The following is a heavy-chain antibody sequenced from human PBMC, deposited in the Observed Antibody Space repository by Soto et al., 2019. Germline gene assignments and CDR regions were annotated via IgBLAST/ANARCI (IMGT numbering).Heavy chain of an antibody. J-gene: IGHJ4*02. CDR2: ISGSGDYT. V-gene: IGHV3-23*01. Sequence: EVQLLESGGGLVQPGGSLRLSCAASGFTFSNYAMGWVRQAPGKGLEWVSAISGSGDYTYYADSVKGRFTISRDNSKNTLFLQMNSPGADDTAVYYCAKSAFDFWSGYSYAVDYWGQGTLVTVSS. CDR3: AKSAFDFWSGYSYAVDY. D-gene: IGHD3-3*01. CDR1: GFTFSNYA.